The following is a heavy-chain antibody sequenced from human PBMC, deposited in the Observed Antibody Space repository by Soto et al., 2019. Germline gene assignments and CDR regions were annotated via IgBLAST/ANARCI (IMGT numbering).Heavy chain of an antibody. D-gene: IGHD6-19*01. CDR2: IVVGSGNT. CDR3: AAEGRSSGWYGIDYFDY. J-gene: IGHJ4*02. CDR1: GFTFTSSA. V-gene: IGHV1-58*01. Sequence: SVKVSCKASGFTFTSSAVQWVRQARGQRLEWIGWIVVGSGNTNYAQKFQERVTITRDMSTSTAYMELSSLRSEDTAVYYCAAEGRSSGWYGIDYFDYWGQGTLVTVSS.